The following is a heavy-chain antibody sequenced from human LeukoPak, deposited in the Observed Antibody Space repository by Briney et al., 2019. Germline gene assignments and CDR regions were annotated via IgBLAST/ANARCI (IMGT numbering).Heavy chain of an antibody. J-gene: IGHJ1*01. Sequence: SETLSLTCSVSGGSVSSGSYYWNWIRQPPGKGLEWIGYIYHSGSTNYNPSLQSRVTISVDTSKNQFSLNLNSVTAADTAVYYCARGGAARLHFQNWGQGTLVTVSS. CDR1: GGSVSSGSYY. D-gene: IGHD6-6*01. CDR3: ARGGAARLHFQN. V-gene: IGHV4-61*01. CDR2: IYHSGST.